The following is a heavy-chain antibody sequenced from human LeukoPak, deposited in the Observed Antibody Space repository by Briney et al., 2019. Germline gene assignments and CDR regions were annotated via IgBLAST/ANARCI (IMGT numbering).Heavy chain of an antibody. D-gene: IGHD1-26*01. CDR2: ITSSSSYI. CDR1: GMTFSNSG. J-gene: IGHJ4*02. CDR3: ARDNLLGATRRRFDY. Sequence: GGTLRLSCATSGMTFSNSGMSGGRQAPGKGLEWFSSITSSSSYIYYADSVKGRFTISRANAKKSLYLQLNSLRAEDTAVYYCARDNLLGATRRRFDYCVRGTVVTVS. V-gene: IGHV3-21*01.